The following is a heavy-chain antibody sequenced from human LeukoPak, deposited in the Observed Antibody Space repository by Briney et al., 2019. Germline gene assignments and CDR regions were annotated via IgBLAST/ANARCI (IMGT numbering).Heavy chain of an antibody. Sequence: GGSLRLSCAASGFSFSEHSMNWVRQAPGRGLEWVSNIRGSSSAMNYADSVKGRFTISRDNAKNSLYLEMSSLRAEDTAVYYCASDRDWSFDYWGLGTLVSVSS. J-gene: IGHJ4*02. V-gene: IGHV3-48*04. CDR1: GFSFSEHS. D-gene: IGHD3-9*01. CDR2: IRGSSSAM. CDR3: ASDRDWSFDY.